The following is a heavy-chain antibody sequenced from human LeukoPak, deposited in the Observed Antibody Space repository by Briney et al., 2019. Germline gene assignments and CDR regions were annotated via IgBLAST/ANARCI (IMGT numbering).Heavy chain of an antibody. D-gene: IGHD2-2*01. Sequence: GSLKLSCAASGFPFRSYSMNWVRQAPGKGLEWVSYISSSSSTIYYADSVKGRFTISRDNAKNSLYLQMNSLRDEDTAVYYCASTSLHYFDYWGQGTLVTVSS. CDR2: ISSSSSTI. V-gene: IGHV3-48*02. CDR3: ASTSLHYFDY. CDR1: GFPFRSYS. J-gene: IGHJ4*02.